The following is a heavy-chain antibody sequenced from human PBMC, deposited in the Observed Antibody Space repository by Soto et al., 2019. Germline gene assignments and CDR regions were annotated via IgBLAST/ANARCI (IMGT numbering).Heavy chain of an antibody. D-gene: IGHD3-3*02. CDR2: ISYDGSNK. Sequence: GGSLRLSCAASGFTFSSYGMHWVRQAPGKGLEWVAVISYDGSNKYYADSVKGRFTISRDNSKNTLYLQMNSLRAEDTAVYYCAKDLSPFLEWLSTLDYWGQGTLVTVSS. CDR3: AKDLSPFLEWLSTLDY. CDR1: GFTFSSYG. V-gene: IGHV3-30*18. J-gene: IGHJ4*02.